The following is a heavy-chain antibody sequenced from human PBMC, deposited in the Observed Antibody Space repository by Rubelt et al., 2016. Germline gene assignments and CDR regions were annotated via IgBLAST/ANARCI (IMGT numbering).Heavy chain of an antibody. J-gene: IGHJ3*01. CDR2: INHRGST. V-gene: IGHV4-34*01. CDR3: AKDGASSL. CDR1: GESFSGYY. Sequence: QVQLQQWGPGLLKPSETLSLTCAVYGESFSGYYWNWIRQPPGKGLEWIGRINHRGSTYYNASLKSRVTISADTSKNQFSLKLSSVTAADTAVYYCAKDGASSLWGQGTMVTVSS. D-gene: IGHD3-16*01.